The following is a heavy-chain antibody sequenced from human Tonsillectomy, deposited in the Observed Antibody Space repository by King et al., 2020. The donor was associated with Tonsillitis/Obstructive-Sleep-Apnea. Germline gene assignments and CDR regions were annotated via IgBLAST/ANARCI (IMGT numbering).Heavy chain of an antibody. J-gene: IGHJ4*02. Sequence: VQLVESGGGLVQSGRSLRLSCAASGFIFDDYAMHWVRQAPGKGLEWVSGISWNSGSIVYADSVKGRFTISRDNAKNSLYLQMNSLRAEDTSFYYCEKDNLYDFWSDSHFDYWRQGTLVTVSS. D-gene: IGHD3-3*01. CDR3: EKDNLYDFWSDSHFDY. CDR1: GFIFDDYA. CDR2: ISWNSGSI. V-gene: IGHV3-9*01.